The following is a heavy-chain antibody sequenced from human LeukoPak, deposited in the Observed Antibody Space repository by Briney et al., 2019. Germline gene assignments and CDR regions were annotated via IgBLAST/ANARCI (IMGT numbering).Heavy chain of an antibody. Sequence: GGCLRLSCAASGFTFSSYAMHWVRQAPGKGLEWVAVISYDGSNKYYADSVKGRFTISRDNSKNTLYLQMNSLRAEDTAVYYCARDSTPGYWGQGTLVTVSS. CDR2: ISYDGSNK. J-gene: IGHJ4*02. D-gene: IGHD2-2*01. V-gene: IGHV3-30-3*01. CDR3: ARDSTPGY. CDR1: GFTFSSYA.